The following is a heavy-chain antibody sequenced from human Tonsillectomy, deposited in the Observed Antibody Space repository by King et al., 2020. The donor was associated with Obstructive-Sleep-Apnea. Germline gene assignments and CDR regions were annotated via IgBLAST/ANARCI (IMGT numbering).Heavy chain of an antibody. CDR2: VSGSGPTT. CDR3: ANLGSGHDY. J-gene: IGHJ4*02. CDR1: GFTFSGYA. Sequence: VQLVESGGGLVQPGGSLRLSCAASGFTFSGYAMTWVRQAPGKGLEWVSTVSGSGPTTYYADSVKGRFPISRDNSKNTLYLQMNSLRAEDTAVYYCANLGSGHDYWGQGTLVTVSS. V-gene: IGHV3-23*04. D-gene: IGHD6-19*01.